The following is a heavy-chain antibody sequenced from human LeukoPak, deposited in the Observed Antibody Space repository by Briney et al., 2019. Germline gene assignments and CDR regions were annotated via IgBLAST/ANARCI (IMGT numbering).Heavy chain of an antibody. V-gene: IGHV4-39*07. CDR1: GGSITNISSY. J-gene: IGHJ5*02. D-gene: IGHD3-10*01. CDR2: INHSGST. CDR3: ARVVLWFGVHTRPFDP. Sequence: SETLSLTCTVSGGSITNISSYWAWIRQPPGKGLEWIGEINHSGSTNYNPSLKSRVTISVDTSKNQFSLKLSSVTAADTAVYYCARVVLWFGVHTRPFDPWGQGTLVTVSS.